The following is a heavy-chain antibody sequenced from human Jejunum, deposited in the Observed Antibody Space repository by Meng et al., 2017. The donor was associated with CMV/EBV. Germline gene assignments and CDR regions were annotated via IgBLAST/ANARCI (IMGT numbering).Heavy chain of an antibody. D-gene: IGHD5-12*01. V-gene: IGHV3-23*01. CDR1: FRNYW. CDR3: AREPGRGYSGYDRYFDY. Sequence: FRNYWMSWVRQAPGKGLEWVSTISASGGTTSYADSVKGRFTVSRDSSKNTLYLQMDSLRADDTAVYYCAREPGRGYSGYDRYFDYWGQGTLVTVSS. CDR2: ISASGGTT. J-gene: IGHJ4*02.